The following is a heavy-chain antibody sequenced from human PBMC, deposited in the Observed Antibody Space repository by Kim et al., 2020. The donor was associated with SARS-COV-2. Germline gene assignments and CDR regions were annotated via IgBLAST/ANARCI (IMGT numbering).Heavy chain of an antibody. CDR2: ISSSGTSI. CDR3: ATSYDSSGYLNWFDP. V-gene: IGHV3-48*03. D-gene: IGHD3-22*01. CDR1: GFGFSRFA. Sequence: GVSLRLSCAASGFGFSRFAMNWLRQAPGKGLEWVSYISSSGTSIYYADSVKGRFTISRDNAKNSLFLQLNSLRADDTALYYCATSYDSSGYLNWFDPWGQGTLVTVSS. J-gene: IGHJ5*02.